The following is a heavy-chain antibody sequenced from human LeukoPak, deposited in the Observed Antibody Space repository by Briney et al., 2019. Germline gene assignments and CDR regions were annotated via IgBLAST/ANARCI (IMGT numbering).Heavy chain of an antibody. CDR3: AKGLSPAYFHH. CDR1: AFIFRSYD. J-gene: IGHJ1*01. Sequence: GGSLRLSCAASAFIFRSYDMHWVRQAPGKGLEWMAFISYDGSNEYYADSVKGRFTISRDNSENSLYLQMNSQRAEDTAVYYCAKGLSPAYFHHWGQGTLVTVSS. D-gene: IGHD2/OR15-2a*01. V-gene: IGHV3-30*02. CDR2: ISYDGSNE.